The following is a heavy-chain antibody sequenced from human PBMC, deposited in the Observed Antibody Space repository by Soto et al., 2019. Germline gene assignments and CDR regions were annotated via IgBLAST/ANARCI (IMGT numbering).Heavy chain of an antibody. J-gene: IGHJ4*02. CDR1: GFTFSAYW. Sequence: PGGSLRLSCAASGFTFSAYWMHWVRQAPGKGLVWVSRIYTDGGTTNYADSVKGRFTISRDNAKSTLYLQINSLRSEDTAVYYCVRDQMDFWGQGTLVTVS. CDR2: IYTDGGTT. CDR3: VRDQMDF. V-gene: IGHV3-74*01.